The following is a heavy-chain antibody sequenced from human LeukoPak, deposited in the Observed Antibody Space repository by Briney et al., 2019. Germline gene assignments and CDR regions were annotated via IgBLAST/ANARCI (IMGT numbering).Heavy chain of an antibody. CDR1: GGSISSGSYY. V-gene: IGHV4-61*10. CDR3: ARANYGAYYYYYYYMDV. D-gene: IGHD4-17*01. Sequence: SQTLSLTCTVSGGSISSGSYYWSWIRQPAGKGLEWIGYIYYSGSTNYNPSLKSRVTISVDTSKNQFSLKLSSVTAADTAVYYCARANYGAYYYYYYYMDVRGKGTTVTVSS. CDR2: IYYSGST. J-gene: IGHJ6*03.